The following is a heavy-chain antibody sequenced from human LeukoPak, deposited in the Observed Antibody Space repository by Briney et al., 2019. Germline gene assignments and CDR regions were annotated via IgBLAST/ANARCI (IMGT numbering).Heavy chain of an antibody. CDR2: ICGSGGCT. V-gene: IGHV3-23*01. CDR1: GFTFSSYA. D-gene: IGHD3-10*01. Sequence: PGGSLRLSCAASGFTFSSYAMSWVRLAPGKGLEWVSAICGSGGCTYYADSVKGRFTISRDNSKNTLYLQMNSLRAEDTAVYYCAKGSDGSGSYYNGYYYYFAIDVWGQGTTVTVSS. J-gene: IGHJ6*02. CDR3: AKGSDGSGSYYNGYYYYFAIDV.